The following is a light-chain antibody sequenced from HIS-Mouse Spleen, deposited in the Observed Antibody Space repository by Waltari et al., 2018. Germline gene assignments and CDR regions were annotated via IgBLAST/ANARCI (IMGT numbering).Light chain of an antibody. CDR1: ALPRQY. J-gene: IGLJ2*01. CDR3: QSADSSGTYVV. CDR2: KGS. V-gene: IGLV3-25*03. Sequence: SYELTQPPSVSVSPGQTARITCSVDALPRQYAYWYQQKPGQAPVLVIYKGSERPSGIPGRFSGSSSGTTVTLTISGVQAEDEADYYCQSADSSGTYVVFGGGTKLTVL.